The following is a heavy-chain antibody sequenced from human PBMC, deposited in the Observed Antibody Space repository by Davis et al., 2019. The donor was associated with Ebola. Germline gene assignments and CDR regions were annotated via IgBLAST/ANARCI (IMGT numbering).Heavy chain of an antibody. V-gene: IGHV4-39*07. CDR2: IYYSGST. CDR3: ARGRIAAAITRTKNYYYYYMDV. CDR1: GGSISSSSYY. J-gene: IGHJ6*03. Sequence: PSETLSLTCTVSGGSISSSSYYWGWIRQPPGKGLEWIGSIYYSGSTYYNPSLKSRVTISVDTSKNQFSLKLSSVTAADTAVYYCARGRIAAAITRTKNYYYYYMDVWGKGTTVTVSS. D-gene: IGHD6-13*01.